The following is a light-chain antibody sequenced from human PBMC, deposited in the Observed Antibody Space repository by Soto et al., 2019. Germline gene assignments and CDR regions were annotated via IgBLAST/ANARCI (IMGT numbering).Light chain of an antibody. CDR1: SSDVGGYNF. CDR2: DVS. V-gene: IGLV2-14*01. J-gene: IGLJ2*01. Sequence: QSVLTQPASVSGSPGQSITISCTGTSSDVGGYNFVSWYQQHPGKAPKLMIYDVSKRPSGVSNRFSGSKSGNTASLTISGLQAEDEADYYCSSYTSSSTVVIGGGTKVTVL. CDR3: SSYTSSSTVV.